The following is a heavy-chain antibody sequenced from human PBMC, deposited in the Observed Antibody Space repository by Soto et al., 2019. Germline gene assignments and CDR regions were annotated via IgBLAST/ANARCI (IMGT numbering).Heavy chain of an antibody. J-gene: IGHJ5*02. CDR2: ISGSGGST. CDR3: AKDRARPGIAAAGTFNWFDP. V-gene: IGHV3-23*01. CDR1: GFTFSSYA. D-gene: IGHD6-13*01. Sequence: LRLSCAASGFTFSSYAMSWVRQAPGKGLEWVSAISGSGGSTYYADSVKGRFTISRDNSKNTLYLQMNSLRAEDTAVYYCAKDRARPGIAAAGTFNWFDPWGQGTLVTVSS.